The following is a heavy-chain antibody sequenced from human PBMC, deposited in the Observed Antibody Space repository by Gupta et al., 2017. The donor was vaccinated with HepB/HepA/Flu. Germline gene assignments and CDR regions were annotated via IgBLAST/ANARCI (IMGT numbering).Heavy chain of an antibody. Sequence: QVPLQASGQGLVKPSGTLSLTCAVSGGSISSSNWWSWVRQPPGKGLEWIGEIYHSGSTNYNPSLKSRVTISVDKSKNQFSLKLSSVTAADTAVYYCARAYCGGDCHNWFDPWGQGTLVTVSS. V-gene: IGHV4-4*02. CDR1: GGSISSSNW. J-gene: IGHJ5*02. D-gene: IGHD2-21*02. CDR3: ARAYCGGDCHNWFDP. CDR2: IYHSGST.